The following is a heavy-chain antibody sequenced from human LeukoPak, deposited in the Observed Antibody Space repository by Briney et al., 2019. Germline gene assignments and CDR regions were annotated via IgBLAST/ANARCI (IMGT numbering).Heavy chain of an antibody. Sequence: GGSLRLSCAASGFTFSSYAMHWVRQAPGKGLEWVAVISYDGSNKYYADSVKGRFTISRDNSKNTLYLQMNSLRAEDTAVYYCARESIVVVIASLDYWGQGTLVTVSS. D-gene: IGHD3-22*01. V-gene: IGHV3-30-3*01. CDR2: ISYDGSNK. CDR3: ARESIVVVIASLDY. J-gene: IGHJ4*02. CDR1: GFTFSSYA.